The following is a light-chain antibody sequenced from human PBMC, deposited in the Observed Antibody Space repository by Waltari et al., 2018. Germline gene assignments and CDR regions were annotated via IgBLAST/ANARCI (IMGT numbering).Light chain of an antibody. J-gene: IGKJ2*01. V-gene: IGKV3-11*01. Sequence: EIVLTQSPATLSLSPGERATLSCRASQSVGSSLAWYQQKPAQVPRLLIYDASSRSTGVPARSSGRGSGTEFTLTLSSLEHEDFAVYYCQQRNIWPNTFGQGTKLEIK. CDR1: QSVGSS. CDR2: DAS. CDR3: QQRNIWPNT.